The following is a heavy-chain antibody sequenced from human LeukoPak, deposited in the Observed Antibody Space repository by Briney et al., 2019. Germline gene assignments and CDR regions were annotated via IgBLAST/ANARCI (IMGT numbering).Heavy chain of an antibody. CDR3: AGVSGYSYGYNY. D-gene: IGHD5-18*01. Sequence: SETLSLTCTVPGYSINSDYYWGWIRQPPGKGLEWIGTIYHSGSTYYNPSLNSRVTISVDTSKNQFSLKLSSVTAADTAVYYCAGVSGYSYGYNYWGQGTLVTVSS. V-gene: IGHV4-38-2*02. J-gene: IGHJ4*02. CDR1: GYSINSDYY. CDR2: IYHSGST.